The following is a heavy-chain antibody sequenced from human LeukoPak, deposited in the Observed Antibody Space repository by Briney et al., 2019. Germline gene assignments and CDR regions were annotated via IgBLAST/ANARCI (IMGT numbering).Heavy chain of an antibody. V-gene: IGHV4-38-2*02. CDR3: ARGAYSYGRFDY. CDR2: IYHSGIT. D-gene: IGHD5-18*01. CDR1: GYSLSSGYY. Sequence: SETLSLTCTVSGYSLSSGYYWGWIGQPPGKGLEWIGSIYHSGITYYNPSLRSRVTISVDTSKNQFSLKLSSVTAADTAVYYCARGAYSYGRFDYWGQGTLVTVSS. J-gene: IGHJ4*02.